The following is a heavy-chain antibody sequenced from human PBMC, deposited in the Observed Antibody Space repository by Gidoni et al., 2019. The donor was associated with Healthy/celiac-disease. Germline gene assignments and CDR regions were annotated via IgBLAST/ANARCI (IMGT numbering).Heavy chain of an antibody. CDR2: ISYDGSNK. Sequence: RSLRLSCAASGFTFSSYAMHWVRQAPGKGLEWVAVISYDGSNKYYADSVKGRFTISRDNSKNTLYLQMNSLRAEDTAVYYCARDREDIVVVPAYYFDYWGQGTLVTVSS. D-gene: IGHD2-2*01. V-gene: IGHV3-30-3*01. CDR1: GFTFSSYA. J-gene: IGHJ4*02. CDR3: ARDREDIVVVPAYYFDY.